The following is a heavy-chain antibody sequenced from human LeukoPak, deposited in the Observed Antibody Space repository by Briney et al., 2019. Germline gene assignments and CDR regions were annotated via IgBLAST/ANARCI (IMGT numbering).Heavy chain of an antibody. V-gene: IGHV1-69*13. J-gene: IGHJ3*02. D-gene: IGHD5-24*01. CDR1: GGTFSSYA. CDR3: ARIRDGYNDAYDI. CDR2: IIPIFGTA. Sequence: SVKVSCKASGGTFSSYAISWVRQAPGQGLEWMGGIIPIFGTANYAQKFQGRVTITADESTSTAYMELSSLRSEDTAVYYCARIRDGYNDAYDIWGQGTMVTVSS.